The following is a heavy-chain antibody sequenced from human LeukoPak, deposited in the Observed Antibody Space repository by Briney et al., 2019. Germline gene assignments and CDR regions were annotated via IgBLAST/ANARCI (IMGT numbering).Heavy chain of an antibody. CDR2: IIPIFGTA. D-gene: IGHD1-26*01. J-gene: IGHJ3*02. CDR1: GCTFSSYA. CDR3: ARGLSGSYYAFDI. V-gene: IGHV1-69*06. Sequence: SVKVPCKASGCTFSSYAISWVRQAPGQGLEWMGGIIPIFGTANYAQKFQGRVTITADKSTSTAYMELSSLRSEDTAVYYCARGLSGSYYAFDIWGQGTMVTVSS.